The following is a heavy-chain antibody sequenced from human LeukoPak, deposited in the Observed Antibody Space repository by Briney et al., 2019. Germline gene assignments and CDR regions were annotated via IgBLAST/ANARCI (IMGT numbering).Heavy chain of an antibody. Sequence: GGSLRLSCTASGFTFSSYAMTWVHQAPGKGLEWVSVISGSGDSTFYADSVKGRFTISRDSSKNTLYLQMNSLRAEDTAVYYCAKGTSSSCYGGLGYWGQGTLVTVSS. CDR3: AKGTSSSCYGGLGY. V-gene: IGHV3-23*01. J-gene: IGHJ4*02. CDR2: ISGSGDST. CDR1: GFTFSSYA. D-gene: IGHD2-2*01.